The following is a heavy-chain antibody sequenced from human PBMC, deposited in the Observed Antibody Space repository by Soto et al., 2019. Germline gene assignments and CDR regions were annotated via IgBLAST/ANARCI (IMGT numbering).Heavy chain of an antibody. Sequence: EVQLLESGGGLVQPGGSLRLSCAAYGFTFSSYAMSWVRQAPGKGLEWVSAISGSGGRTYYADSVKRRFTISSDNSKNTLYLQMNSLRADDTAVYYCAKPDIVVVPAAFDYWGQGTLVTVSS. V-gene: IGHV3-23*01. D-gene: IGHD2-2*01. CDR3: AKPDIVVVPAAFDY. J-gene: IGHJ4*02. CDR2: ISGSGGRT. CDR1: GFTFSSYA.